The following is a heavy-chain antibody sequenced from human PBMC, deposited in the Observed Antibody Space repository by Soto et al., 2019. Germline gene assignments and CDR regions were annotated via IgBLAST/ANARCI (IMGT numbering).Heavy chain of an antibody. CDR3: ARGEAYDFWSGYHTDYFDY. CDR2: IIPIFGTA. V-gene: IGHV1-69*01. Sequence: QVQLVQSGAEVKKPGSSVKVSCKASGGTFSSYAISWVRQAPGQGLEWMGGIIPIFGTANYAQKFQGRVTITADQSTSTAYMELSSLRSEDTAVYYCARGEAYDFWSGYHTDYFDYWGQGTLVTVSS. CDR1: GGTFSSYA. D-gene: IGHD3-3*01. J-gene: IGHJ4*02.